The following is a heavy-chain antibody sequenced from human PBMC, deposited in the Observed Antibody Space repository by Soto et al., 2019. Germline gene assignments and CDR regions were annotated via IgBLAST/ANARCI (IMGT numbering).Heavy chain of an antibody. J-gene: IGHJ4*02. CDR1: GGTFSSYT. CDR2: IIPILGIA. D-gene: IGHD6-13*01. Sequence: ASVKVSCKASGGTFSSYTISWVRQAPGQGLEWMGRIIPILGIANYAQKFQGRVTITADKSTSTAYMELSSLRSEDTAVYYCARVAVRYSSNEYYFDYWGQGTLVTVSS. V-gene: IGHV1-69*02. CDR3: ARVAVRYSSNEYYFDY.